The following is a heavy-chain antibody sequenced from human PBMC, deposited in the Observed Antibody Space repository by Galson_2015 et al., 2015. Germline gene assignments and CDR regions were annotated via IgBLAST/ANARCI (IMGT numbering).Heavy chain of an antibody. CDR2: INWNGGST. CDR3: ARTHFDWLSLYFDY. Sequence: SLRLSCAASGFTFDDYGMSWVRQAPGKGLEWVSGINWNGGSTGYAGSVKGRFTISRDNAKNPLYLQMNSLRAEDTALYYCARTHFDWLSLYFDYWGQGTLVTVSS. J-gene: IGHJ4*02. D-gene: IGHD3-9*01. CDR1: GFTFDDYG. V-gene: IGHV3-20*04.